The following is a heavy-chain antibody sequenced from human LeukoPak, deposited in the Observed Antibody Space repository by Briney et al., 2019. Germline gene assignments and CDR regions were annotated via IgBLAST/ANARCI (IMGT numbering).Heavy chain of an antibody. CDR1: GGSISSSSDY. CDR2: IYYSGST. J-gene: IGHJ4*02. Sequence: SETLSLTCTVSGGSISSSSDYWGWIRQPPGKGLEWIGSIYYSGSTYYNPSLKSRVTISVDTSKNQFSLKLSSVTAADTAVYYCARQLVHYDFWSGYSIGHFDYWGQRTLVTVSS. CDR3: ARQLVHYDFWSGYSIGHFDY. D-gene: IGHD3-3*01. V-gene: IGHV4-39*01.